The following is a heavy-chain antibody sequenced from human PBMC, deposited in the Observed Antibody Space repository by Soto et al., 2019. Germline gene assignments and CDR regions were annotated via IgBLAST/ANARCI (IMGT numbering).Heavy chain of an antibody. D-gene: IGHD2-8*01. CDR3: ARMYD. CDR1: GITVSNTY. CDR2: SGGST. V-gene: IGHV3-66*01. J-gene: IGHJ4*02. Sequence: VQLVESGGDLVQPGGSLRLSCAASGITVSNTYMSWVRQAPGKGLEWVSVSGGSTYYADSVKGRFTISRDNSKNTVYLQMNSLRTEDTAVYYCARMYDWGQGTLVTVSS.